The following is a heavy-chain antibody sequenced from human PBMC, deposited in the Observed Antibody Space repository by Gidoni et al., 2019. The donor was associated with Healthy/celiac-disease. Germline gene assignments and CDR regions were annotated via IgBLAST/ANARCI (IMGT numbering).Heavy chain of an antibody. D-gene: IGHD3-22*01. CDR3: ARDGPTLYDSSGYYGY. V-gene: IGHV1-46*03. J-gene: IGHJ4*02. CDR1: GSTFTSYY. CDR2: INPSGGST. Sequence: QVQLVQSGAEVQKPGASVKVSCKASGSTFTSYYMHWVRQAPGQGLEWLGIINPSGGSTSYAQKFQGRVTMTRDTSTSTVYMELSSLRSEDTAVYYCARDGPTLYDSSGYYGYWGQGTLVTVSS.